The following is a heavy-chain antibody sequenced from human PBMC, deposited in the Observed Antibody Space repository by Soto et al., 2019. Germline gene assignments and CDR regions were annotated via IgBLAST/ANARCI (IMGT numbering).Heavy chain of an antibody. V-gene: IGHV3-30-3*01. CDR2: ISYDGSNK. D-gene: IGHD6-13*01. CDR3: ARARTYCSSWWFFDY. CDR1: GFTFSSYA. Sequence: QVQLVESGGGVVQPGRSLRLSCAASGFTFSSYAMHWVRQAPGKGLEWVAVISYDGSNKYYADSVKGRFTISRDNSKNTLYLQMNRLRAEDTAVYYCARARTYCSSWWFFDYWGQGTLVTGFS. J-gene: IGHJ4*02.